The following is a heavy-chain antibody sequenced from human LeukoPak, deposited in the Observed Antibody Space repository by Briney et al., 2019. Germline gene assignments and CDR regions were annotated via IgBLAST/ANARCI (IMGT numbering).Heavy chain of an antibody. J-gene: IGHJ6*02. Sequence: HPGGSLRLSCAASRFAFSTYWMSWVRQAPGKGLEWVANIREDGSEKYYVDSVKGRFTIYRDNAKNSLYLQMNRLRAEDTAVYYCARDSPGSSRFYHHYGLDVWGQGTTVTVSS. CDR2: IREDGSEK. CDR3: ARDSPGSSRFYHHYGLDV. CDR1: RFAFSTYW. V-gene: IGHV3-7*05. D-gene: IGHD6-6*01.